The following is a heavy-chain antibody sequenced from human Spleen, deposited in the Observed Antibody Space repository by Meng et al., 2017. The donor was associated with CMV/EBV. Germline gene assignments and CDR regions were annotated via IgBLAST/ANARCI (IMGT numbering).Heavy chain of an antibody. CDR1: AYTFTDYY. V-gene: IGHV1-2*02. J-gene: IGHJ4*02. Sequence: ASVKVSCKASAYTFTDYYMHWVRQGPGQGPEWMGWINTKNGDTNYLQKFQGRVTMTRDTSITTVYMEVSRLRSDDTAVYYCASGTQNFDSWGQGTLVTVSS. CDR2: INTKNGDT. CDR3: ASGTQNFDS.